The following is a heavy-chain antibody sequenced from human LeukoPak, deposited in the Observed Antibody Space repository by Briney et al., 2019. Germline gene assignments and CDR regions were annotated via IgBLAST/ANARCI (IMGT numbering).Heavy chain of an antibody. CDR1: GYTFTGYY. CDR3: ARVITDGSGWYNHMDV. Sequence: ASLKVSCTASGYTFTGYYMHCVRQAPGQGPEWVGWIIPNSGGTNYAQKFQGRVTMTRDTSISTAYMELSRLRSNAAAVYYCARVITDGSGWYNHMDVWGKGTTVTVSS. V-gene: IGHV1-2*02. J-gene: IGHJ6*03. D-gene: IGHD6-19*01. CDR2: IIPNSGGT.